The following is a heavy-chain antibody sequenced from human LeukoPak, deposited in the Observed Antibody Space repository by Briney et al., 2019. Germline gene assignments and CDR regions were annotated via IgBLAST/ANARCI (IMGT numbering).Heavy chain of an antibody. CDR1: GFTFSSYA. CDR3: ARDGGGYYDSSGYYSWLGY. D-gene: IGHD3-22*01. Sequence: GGSLRLSCAASGFTFSSYAMHWVRQAPGKGLEWVSYISSRSSTIYYADSVKGRFTISRDNAKNSLYLQMNSLRAEDTALYYCARDGGGYYDSSGYYSWLGYWGQGTLVTVSS. V-gene: IGHV3-48*01. J-gene: IGHJ4*02. CDR2: ISSRSSTI.